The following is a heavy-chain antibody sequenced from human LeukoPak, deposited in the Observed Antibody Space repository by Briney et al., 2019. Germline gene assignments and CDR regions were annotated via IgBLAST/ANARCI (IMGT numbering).Heavy chain of an antibody. V-gene: IGHV4-61*01. Sequence: SETLSLTCTVSGGSVSSGSYYWSWIRQPPGKGLEWIGYIYYSGSTNYNPSLKSRVTISVDTSKNQFSLKLSSVTAADTAVYYCARSLPRRKRITMVRGNYYGMDVWGQGTTVTVSS. CDR2: IYYSGST. J-gene: IGHJ6*02. CDR3: ARSLPRRKRITMVRGNYYGMDV. CDR1: GGSVSSGSYY. D-gene: IGHD3-10*01.